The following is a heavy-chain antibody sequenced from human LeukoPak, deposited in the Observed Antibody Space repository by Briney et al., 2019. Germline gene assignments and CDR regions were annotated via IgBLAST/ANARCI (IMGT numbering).Heavy chain of an antibody. Sequence: GGSLRLSCAASGFTFSTYNMNWVRQAPGKGLEWVSSISSSSSYIYYADSVKGRFTISRDNAKNTLYLQMNSLRAEDTAVYYCARYDYYDSSGYSDAFDIWGQGTMVTVSS. J-gene: IGHJ3*02. CDR1: GFTFSTYN. CDR3: ARYDYYDSSGYSDAFDI. V-gene: IGHV3-21*01. CDR2: ISSSSSYI. D-gene: IGHD3-22*01.